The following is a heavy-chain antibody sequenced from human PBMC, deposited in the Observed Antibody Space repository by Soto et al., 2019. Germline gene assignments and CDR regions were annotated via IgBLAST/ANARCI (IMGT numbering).Heavy chain of an antibody. Sequence: EVQLSESGGALVQPGGSLRLSCAASGFSFTTYAMNWVRQAPGKGLEWVAGISRSGDRTYSADSVTGRFTISRDNSNIILDLQMNSLRGEDTALYYCAKGASKHYYGTSCLDAFYMWCQGTVVTVSS. J-gene: IGHJ3*02. CDR2: ISRSGDRT. V-gene: IGHV3-23*01. CDR3: AKGASKHYYGTSCLDAFYM. CDR1: GFSFTTYA. D-gene: IGHD3-22*01.